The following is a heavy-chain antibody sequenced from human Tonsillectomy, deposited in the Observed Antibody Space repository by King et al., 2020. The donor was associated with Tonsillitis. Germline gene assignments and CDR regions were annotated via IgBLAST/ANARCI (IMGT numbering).Heavy chain of an antibody. CDR1: GGSISSSSYY. CDR3: ARLEFFPNYGMDV. Sequence: QLQESGPGLVKPSETLSLTCTVSGGSISSSSYYWGWIRQPPGKGLEWIGSIYYRGSTYYNPSLKSRVTISVDTSKNQFSLKLSSVTAADTAVYYCARLEFFPNYGMDVWGQGTTVTVSS. V-gene: IGHV4-39*07. J-gene: IGHJ6*02. D-gene: IGHD3-10*01. CDR2: IYYRGST.